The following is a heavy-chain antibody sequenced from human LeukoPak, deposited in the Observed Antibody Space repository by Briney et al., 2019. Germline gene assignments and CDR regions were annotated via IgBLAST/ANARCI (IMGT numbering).Heavy chain of an antibody. CDR1: GFSFSSYA. Sequence: GGSLRLSCAASGFSFSSYAMHWVRQAPGKGLEWVAFVLFDGTNEQYTDSVKGRFSISRDNSNNTLYLQMSSLTAEDTAVYYCAKDRYGSGANYFDYWGQGTLVTVSS. CDR3: AKDRYGSGANYFDY. J-gene: IGHJ4*02. D-gene: IGHD3-10*01. V-gene: IGHV3-30*18. CDR2: VLFDGTNE.